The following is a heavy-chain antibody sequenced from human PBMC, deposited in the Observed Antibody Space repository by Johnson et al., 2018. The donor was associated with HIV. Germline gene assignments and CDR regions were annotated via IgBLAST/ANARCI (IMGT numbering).Heavy chain of an antibody. D-gene: IGHD3-22*01. CDR2: ISYDGSNK. CDR1: GFTFSSYA. Sequence: QVQLVESGGGVVQPGRSLRLSCAASGFTFSSYAMHWVRQAPGTGLEWVAVISYDGSNKYYADSVKGRLTISRDNSKNTVYLQMNSLRAEDTAVYYCARERDYYDSFWLDHDAFDIWGQGTMVTVSS. J-gene: IGHJ3*02. V-gene: IGHV3-30*04. CDR3: ARERDYYDSFWLDHDAFDI.